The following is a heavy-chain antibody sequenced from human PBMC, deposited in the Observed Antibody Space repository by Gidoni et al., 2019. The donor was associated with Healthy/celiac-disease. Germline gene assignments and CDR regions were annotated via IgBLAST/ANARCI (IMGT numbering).Heavy chain of an antibody. CDR1: GDTFTSYY. V-gene: IGHV1-46*01. Sequence: QVQLVQSGAEVKKPGASEKVSCKASGDTFTSYYKHWVRQAPGQGLEWMGIITPRGGSTSYAQKFQGRVTMTRDTSTSTVYMELSSLRSEDTAVYYCARDESSSYRVWFDPWGQGTLVTVSS. D-gene: IGHD6-6*01. J-gene: IGHJ5*02. CDR2: ITPRGGST. CDR3: ARDESSSYRVWFDP.